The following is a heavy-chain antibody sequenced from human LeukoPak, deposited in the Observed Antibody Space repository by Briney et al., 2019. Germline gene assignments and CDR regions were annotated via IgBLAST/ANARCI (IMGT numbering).Heavy chain of an antibody. CDR2: ISAYNGNT. J-gene: IGHJ6*03. D-gene: IGHD7-27*01. Sequence: ASVKVSCKASGYTFTSYGISWVRQAPGQGLEWMGWISAYNGNTNYAQKLQGRVTMTTDTSTSTAYMELRSLRSDDTAVCYCARGSNWGSYYYYYMDVWAKGTTVTVSS. CDR3: ARGSNWGSYYYYYMDV. CDR1: GYTFTSYG. V-gene: IGHV1-18*01.